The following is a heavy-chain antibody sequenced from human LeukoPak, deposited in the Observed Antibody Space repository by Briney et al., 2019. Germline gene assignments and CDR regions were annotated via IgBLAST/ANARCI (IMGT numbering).Heavy chain of an antibody. V-gene: IGHV3-48*04. CDR2: ISSSSSTI. Sequence: GGSLRLSCAASGFTFSSHNMNWARLAPGKGLEWVSYISSSSSTIYYADSVKGRFTISRDNAKNSLYLQMNSLRAEDTAIYYCAGYGSGSFWGQGTLVTVSS. CDR1: GFTFSSHN. CDR3: AGYGSGSF. D-gene: IGHD3-10*01. J-gene: IGHJ4*02.